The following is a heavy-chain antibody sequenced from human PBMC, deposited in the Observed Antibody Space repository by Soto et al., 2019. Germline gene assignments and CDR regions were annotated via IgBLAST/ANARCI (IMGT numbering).Heavy chain of an antibody. CDR2: IYYSGST. CDR1: GGSVSSGSYY. Sequence: PSETLSLTCTVSGGSVSSGSYYWSWIRQPPGKGLEWIGYIYYSGSTNYNPSLKSRVTISVDTSKNQFSLKLSSVTAADTAVYYCARRGDGYLYWGQGTLVTVSS. CDR3: ARRGDGYLY. J-gene: IGHJ4*02. D-gene: IGHD3-10*01. V-gene: IGHV4-61*01.